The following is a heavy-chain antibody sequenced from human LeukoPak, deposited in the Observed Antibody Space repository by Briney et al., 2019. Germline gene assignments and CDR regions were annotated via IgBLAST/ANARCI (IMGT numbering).Heavy chain of an antibody. V-gene: IGHV1-2*02. D-gene: IGHD2-21*02. Sequence: GASVKVSCKASGDTFTGYYMHWVRQAPGQGLEWMGWINPNSGGTNYAQKFQGRVTMTRDTSISTAYMELGRLRSDDTAVYYCARSGSAYCGGDCQSTFDYWGQGTLVTVSS. CDR1: GDTFTGYY. CDR2: INPNSGGT. CDR3: ARSGSAYCGGDCQSTFDY. J-gene: IGHJ4*02.